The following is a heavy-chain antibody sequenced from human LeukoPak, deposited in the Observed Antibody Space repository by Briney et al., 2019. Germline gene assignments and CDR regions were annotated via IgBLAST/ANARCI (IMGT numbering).Heavy chain of an antibody. CDR3: AGSAEMATINY. CDR1: GGSFSGYY. J-gene: IGHJ4*02. D-gene: IGHD5-24*01. CDR2: IYHSGST. V-gene: IGHV4-34*01. Sequence: PSETLSLTRAVYGGSFSGYYWSWIRQPPGKGLEWIGEIYHSGSTNYNPSLKSRVTISVDKSKNQFSLKLSSVTAAGTAVYYCAGSAEMATINYWGQGTLVTVSS.